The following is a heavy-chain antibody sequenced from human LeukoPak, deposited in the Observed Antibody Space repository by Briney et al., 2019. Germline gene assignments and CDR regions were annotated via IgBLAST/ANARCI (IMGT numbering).Heavy chain of an antibody. J-gene: IGHJ6*03. V-gene: IGHV4-34*01. CDR3: ARRRQSYDDSGSYRAVPRDYYYYYMDV. CDR1: GGSFSGYY. CDR2: INHSGST. Sequence: SETLSLTCAVYGGSFSGYYWSWIRQPPGKGLEWIGEINHSGSTNYNPSLKSRVTISVDTSKNQFSLKLTSVTAADTAVYYCARRRQSYDDSGSYRAVPRDYYYYYMDVWGKGTTVTISS. D-gene: IGHD3-10*01.